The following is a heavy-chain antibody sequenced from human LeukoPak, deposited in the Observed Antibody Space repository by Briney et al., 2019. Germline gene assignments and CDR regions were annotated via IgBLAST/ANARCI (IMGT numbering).Heavy chain of an antibody. J-gene: IGHJ5*02. V-gene: IGHV1-8*03. Sequence: ASVKVSCKASGYTFTGYDINWVRQATGQGLEWMGWMNPNSGNTGYAQKFQGRVTITRNTSTSTAYMELRSLRSDDTAVYYCARDPTTTVTTRWFDPWGQGTLVTVSS. CDR2: MNPNSGNT. D-gene: IGHD4-17*01. CDR3: ARDPTTTVTTRWFDP. CDR1: GYTFTGYD.